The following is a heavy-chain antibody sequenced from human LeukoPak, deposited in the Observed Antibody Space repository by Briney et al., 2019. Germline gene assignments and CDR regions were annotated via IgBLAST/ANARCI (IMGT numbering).Heavy chain of an antibody. CDR2: IIPIFGTA. CDR1: GGTFSSYA. V-gene: IGHV1-69*13. Sequence: ASVKVSCKASGGTFSSYAISWVRQAPGQGLEWMGGIIPIFGTANYAQKFQGRVTITADESTSTAYMELSSLRSEDTAVYYCARRRGSRFLEWFYDHWGQGTLVTVSS. J-gene: IGHJ4*02. D-gene: IGHD3-3*01. CDR3: ARRRGSRFLEWFYDH.